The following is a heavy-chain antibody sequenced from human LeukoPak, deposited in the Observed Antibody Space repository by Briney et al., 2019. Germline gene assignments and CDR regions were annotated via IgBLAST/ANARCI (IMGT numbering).Heavy chain of an antibody. CDR1: EFTFSSYS. J-gene: IGHJ3*02. Sequence: PGGSLRLSCAASEFTFSSYSMNWVRQAPGKGLEWVSSISSSSSYIYYADSVKCRFTISRDNAKNSLYLQMNSLRAEDTAVYYCARVRKSGFTLDAFDIWGQGTMVTVSS. V-gene: IGHV3-21*01. CDR3: ARVRKSGFTLDAFDI. CDR2: ISSSSSYI.